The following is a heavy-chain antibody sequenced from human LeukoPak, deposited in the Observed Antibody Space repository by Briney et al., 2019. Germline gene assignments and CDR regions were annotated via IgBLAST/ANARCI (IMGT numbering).Heavy chain of an antibody. Sequence: PSGTLSLTCAVSSGSISSDNWWSWVRQPPGKGLEWIGEIYHSGSINYNLSLKSRVTISLDKSQNRFSLNLNSVTAADTAVYYCARNGWYVIDYWGQGTLVTVSS. CDR1: SGSISSDNW. V-gene: IGHV4-4*02. CDR3: ARNGWYVIDY. CDR2: IYHSGSI. J-gene: IGHJ4*02. D-gene: IGHD6-19*01.